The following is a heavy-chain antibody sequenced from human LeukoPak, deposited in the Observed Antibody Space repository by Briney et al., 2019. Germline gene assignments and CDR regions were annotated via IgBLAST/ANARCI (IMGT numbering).Heavy chain of an antibody. V-gene: IGHV3-23*01. CDR2: ISGSGGST. D-gene: IGHD3-22*01. CDR1: GFTFSSYA. J-gene: IGHJ4*02. CDR3: ASANDYYDSSGHGY. Sequence: GGSLRLSCAASGFTFSSYAMSWVRQAPGKGLEWVSAISGSGGSTYYADSVKGRFTISRDNSKNTLYLQMNSLRAEDTAVYYCASANDYYDSSGHGYWGQGTLVTVSS.